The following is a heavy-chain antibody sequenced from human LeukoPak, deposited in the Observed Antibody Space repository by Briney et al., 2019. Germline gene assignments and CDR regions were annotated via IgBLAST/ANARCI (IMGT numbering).Heavy chain of an antibody. J-gene: IGHJ4*02. V-gene: IGHV5-51*01. CDR1: GYSIRNYW. CDR3: AIGGDSTTSCYRCFNY. Sequence: GESLKISCKGFGYSIRNYWIGWVRQMPGKGLEWMGIIYPDDSDTRYSPSFQGQVTISADKSISTAYLQWSSLKASDTAIYYCAIGGDSTTSCYRCFNYWGQGTLVTVSS. D-gene: IGHD2-2*02. CDR2: IYPDDSDT.